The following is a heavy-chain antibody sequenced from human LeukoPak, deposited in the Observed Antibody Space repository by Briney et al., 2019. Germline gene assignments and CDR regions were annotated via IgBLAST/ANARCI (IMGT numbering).Heavy chain of an antibody. J-gene: IGHJ4*02. Sequence: GGSLGLSCAASGFTLRNYWMNWVRQAPGKGLEWVANIKPDGSEKRYVDSVKGRFTISRDNAKNSLYLQMNSLRAEDTAVYYCARVVGTDEGADYWGQGTLVTVSS. V-gene: IGHV3-7*04. CDR2: IKPDGSEK. CDR1: GFTLRNYW. D-gene: IGHD1-7*01. CDR3: ARVVGTDEGADY.